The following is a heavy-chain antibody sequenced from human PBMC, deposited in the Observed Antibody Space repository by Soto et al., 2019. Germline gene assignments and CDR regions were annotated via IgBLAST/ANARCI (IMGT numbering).Heavy chain of an antibody. D-gene: IGHD6-6*01. Sequence: SVKVACKASGCTFSSYAISWVRQAPGQGLEWMGGIIPMFGTADYAQRFQGRVTITADESTSPAYMELSSLRSEDTAVYYCARHSSSTNYYYYGMDVWGQGTTVTVSS. CDR2: IIPMFGTA. CDR3: ARHSSSTNYYYYGMDV. V-gene: IGHV1-69*13. CDR1: GCTFSSYA. J-gene: IGHJ6*02.